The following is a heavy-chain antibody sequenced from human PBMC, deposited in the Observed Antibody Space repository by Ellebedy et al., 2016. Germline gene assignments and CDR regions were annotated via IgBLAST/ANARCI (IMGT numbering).Heavy chain of an antibody. D-gene: IGHD5-24*01. Sequence: SVKVSXKASGGTFSSYAISWVRQAPGQGLEWMGGIIPIFGTANYAQKFQGRVTITADESTSTAYMELSSLRSEDTAVYYCARARDGYNYDFDYWGQGTLVTVSS. V-gene: IGHV1-69*13. CDR3: ARARDGYNYDFDY. CDR1: GGTFSSYA. J-gene: IGHJ4*02. CDR2: IIPIFGTA.